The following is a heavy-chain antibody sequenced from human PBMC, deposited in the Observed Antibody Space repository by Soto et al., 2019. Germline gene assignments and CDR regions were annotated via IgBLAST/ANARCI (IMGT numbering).Heavy chain of an antibody. CDR1: GFTFSSYS. CDR3: ARDQPGYSYGYGLGY. Sequence: PGGSLRLSCAASGFTFSSYSMNWVRQAPGKGLEWVSYISSSSSTIYYADSVKGRFTISRDNAKNSLYLQMNSLRAEDTAVYYCARDQPGYSYGYGLGYWGQGTLVTSPQ. J-gene: IGHJ4*02. D-gene: IGHD5-18*01. V-gene: IGHV3-48*04. CDR2: ISSSSSTI.